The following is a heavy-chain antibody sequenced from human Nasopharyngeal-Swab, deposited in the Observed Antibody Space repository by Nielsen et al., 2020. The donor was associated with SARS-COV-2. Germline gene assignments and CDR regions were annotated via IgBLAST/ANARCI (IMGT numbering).Heavy chain of an antibody. V-gene: IGHV4-30-4*01. Sequence: WIRQPPGHGLALIGYIYYSGSTYYNPSLKSRVTISVDTSKNQFSLKLSSLTAADTAVYYCARVGAYYYDSSGQKHWYFDLWGRGTLVTVSS. CDR2: IYYSGST. CDR3: ARVGAYYYDSSGQKHWYFDL. D-gene: IGHD3-22*01. J-gene: IGHJ2*01.